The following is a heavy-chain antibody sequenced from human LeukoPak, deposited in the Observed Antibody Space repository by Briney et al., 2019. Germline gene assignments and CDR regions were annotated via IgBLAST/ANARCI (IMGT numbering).Heavy chain of an antibody. CDR3: APSSGYYPYYFDY. J-gene: IGHJ4*02. Sequence: ASVKVSCKASGYTFTGYYMHWVRQAPGQGLEWMGWINPNSGGTNYAQKFQGRVTMTRDTSISTAYMELSRLRSDDTAVYYCAPSSGYYPYYFDYGGQGTLVTVSS. CDR2: INPNSGGT. CDR1: GYTFTGYY. V-gene: IGHV1-2*02. D-gene: IGHD3-22*01.